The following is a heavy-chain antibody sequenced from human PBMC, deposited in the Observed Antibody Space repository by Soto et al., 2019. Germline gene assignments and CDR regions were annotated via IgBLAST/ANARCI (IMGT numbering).Heavy chain of an antibody. J-gene: IGHJ4*02. CDR1: GCSISSSRYY. CDR3: ARRSWELLEAYFDY. D-gene: IGHD1-26*01. Sequence: SDTLSLTSTDCGCSISSSRYYWGYFCQPSGKGLEWIGSIFFSGSTYYNPSFKSRVTISVDTSKNHFSLKLSFVTAADTAVYYCARRSWELLEAYFDYWGQGTLVT. CDR2: IFFSGST. V-gene: IGHV4-39*01.